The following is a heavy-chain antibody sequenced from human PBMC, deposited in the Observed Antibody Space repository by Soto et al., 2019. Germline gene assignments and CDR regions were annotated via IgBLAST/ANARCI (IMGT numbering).Heavy chain of an antibody. D-gene: IGHD6-19*01. V-gene: IGHV3-11*01. CDR2: ISGGGGTT. Sequence: QVQLVESGGGLVKPGGSLRLSCAASGSTFSDNYMSWIRQAPGKGLEWISYISGGGGTTHYADSVKGRLTISRDNAKNSLYLQMNNLRVEDTAVYYCARGAKPYSSGRDVLDIWGQGTMVTVSS. J-gene: IGHJ3*02. CDR3: ARGAKPYSSGRDVLDI. CDR1: GSTFSDNY.